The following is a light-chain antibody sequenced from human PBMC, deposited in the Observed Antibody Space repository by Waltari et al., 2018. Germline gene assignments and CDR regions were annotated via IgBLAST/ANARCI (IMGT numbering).Light chain of an antibody. CDR2: NAS. CDR1: QSVGNS. Sequence: EIILTQSPATLSLSPGDRATLSCRASQSVGNSLSWYQQKPGQAPRLLIYNASTRPTGIPARFGGSGSGTDFTLTIGSLEPEDFAVYCCLQRSNWPPTFGGGTTVEIK. CDR3: LQRSNWPPT. V-gene: IGKV3-11*01. J-gene: IGKJ4*01.